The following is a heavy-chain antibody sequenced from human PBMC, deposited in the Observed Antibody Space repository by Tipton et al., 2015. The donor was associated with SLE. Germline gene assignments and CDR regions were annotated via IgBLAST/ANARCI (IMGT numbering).Heavy chain of an antibody. J-gene: IGHJ4*02. CDR3: ARETPIRAAAAGTIDY. CDR2: IYHSGST. CDR1: GYSISSGYY. Sequence: TLSLTCAVSGYSISSGYYWGWIRQPPGKGLEWIGSIYHSGSTYYNPSLKSRVTISVETSKNQFSLKLSSVTAADTAVYYCARETPIRAAAAGTIDYWGQGTLVTVSS. D-gene: IGHD6-13*01. V-gene: IGHV4-38-2*02.